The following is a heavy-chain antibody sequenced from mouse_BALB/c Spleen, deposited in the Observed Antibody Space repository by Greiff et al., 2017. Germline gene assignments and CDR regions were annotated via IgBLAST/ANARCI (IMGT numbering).Heavy chain of an antibody. CDR2: ISYSGST. J-gene: IGHJ4*01. V-gene: IGHV3-2*02. CDR1: GYSITSDYA. D-gene: IGHD1-2*01. Sequence: EVQLVESGPGLVKPSQSLSLTCTVTGYSITSDYAWNWIRQFPGNKLEWMGYISYSGSTSYNPSLKSRISITRDTSKNQFFLQLNSVTTEDTATYYCARNYGYGGAMDYWGQGTSVTVSS. CDR3: ARNYGYGGAMDY.